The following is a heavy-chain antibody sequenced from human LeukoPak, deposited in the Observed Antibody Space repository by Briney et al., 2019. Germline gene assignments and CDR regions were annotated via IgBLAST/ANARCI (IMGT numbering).Heavy chain of an antibody. J-gene: IGHJ4*02. Sequence: GGSLRLSCAASGFTFSSYSTNWVRQAPGKGLEWVSSISSSSSYIYYADSVKGRFTISRDNAKNSLYLQMNSLRAEDTAVYYCARILAYCGGDCYFGWGQGTLVTVSS. V-gene: IGHV3-21*01. CDR3: ARILAYCGGDCYFG. D-gene: IGHD2-21*02. CDR2: ISSSSSYI. CDR1: GFTFSSYS.